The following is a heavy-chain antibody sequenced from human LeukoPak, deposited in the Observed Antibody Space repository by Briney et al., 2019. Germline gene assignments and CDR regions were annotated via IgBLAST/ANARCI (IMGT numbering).Heavy chain of an antibody. V-gene: IGHV3-23*01. Sequence: GGSLRLSCAASGFTFSNAWMSWVRQAPGKGLEWVSAISGSDDSTYYGDSVKGRFTISRDNSKNTLYLQMNSLRAEDTAVYYCAKTRPLDSSSWSHGDYWGQGTLVTVSS. CDR3: AKTRPLDSSSWSHGDY. CDR1: GFTFSNAW. D-gene: IGHD6-13*01. J-gene: IGHJ4*02. CDR2: ISGSDDST.